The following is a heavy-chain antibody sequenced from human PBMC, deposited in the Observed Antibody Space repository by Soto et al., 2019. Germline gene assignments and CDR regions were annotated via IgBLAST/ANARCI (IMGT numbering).Heavy chain of an antibody. V-gene: IGHV3-23*01. CDR1: RFTFTAEA. D-gene: IGHD6-19*01. CDR2: ISGSGGST. Sequence: GSLRLSCAASRFTFTAEAMSCVRQAPGKGLKWVSAISGSGGSTYYADSVKGRFTSSRDNSKNTLYLQMNSLRAEDTAVYYCVKYRGEQYSSGWINYYYGMDVWGQGTTVTVSS. CDR3: VKYRGEQYSSGWINYYYGMDV. J-gene: IGHJ6*02.